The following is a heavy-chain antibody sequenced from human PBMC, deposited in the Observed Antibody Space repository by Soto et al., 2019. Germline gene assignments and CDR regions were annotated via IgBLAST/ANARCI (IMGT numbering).Heavy chain of an antibody. J-gene: IGHJ6*02. CDR1: GFTFSNAW. CDR2: IKSKTDGGTT. CDR3: TTWPSGSYYYYYYGMDV. Sequence: EVQLVESGGGLVKPGGSLRLSCAASGFTFSNAWMSWVRQAPGKGLEWVGRIKSKTDGGTTDYAAPVKGRFTISRDDSKNTLYLQMNSLKTEDTAVYYCTTWPSGSYYYYYYGMDVWGQGTTVTVSS. V-gene: IGHV3-15*01. D-gene: IGHD1-26*01.